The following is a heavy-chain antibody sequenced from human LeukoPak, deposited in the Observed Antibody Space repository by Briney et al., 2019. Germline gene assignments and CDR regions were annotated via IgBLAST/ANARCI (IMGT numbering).Heavy chain of an antibody. CDR2: IIPILGIA. V-gene: IGHV1-69*04. D-gene: IGHD6-13*01. Sequence: SVKVSCKASGGTFSSYTISWVRQAPGQGLEWMGRIIPILGIANYAQKFQGRVTITADKSTSTAYMELSSLRSEDTAVYYCARDLGAAADYYYYYGMDVWGQRTTVTVSS. CDR1: GGTFSSYT. CDR3: ARDLGAAADYYYYYGMDV. J-gene: IGHJ6*02.